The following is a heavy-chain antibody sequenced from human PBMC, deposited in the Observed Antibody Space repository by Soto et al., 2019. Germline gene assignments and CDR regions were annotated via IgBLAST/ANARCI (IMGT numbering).Heavy chain of an antibody. D-gene: IGHD6-25*01. J-gene: IGHJ5*02. CDR3: ARVKRLDGSDWFDP. CDR2: ISSSSSYT. CDR1: GFTFSDYY. Sequence: QVQLVESGGGLVKPGGSLRLSCAASGFTFSDYYMSWIRQAPGKGLEWVSYISSSSSYTNYADSVKGRFTISRDNAKNSLYLQMNGLRAEDTAVYYWARVKRLDGSDWFDPWGQGTLVTVSS. V-gene: IGHV3-11*05.